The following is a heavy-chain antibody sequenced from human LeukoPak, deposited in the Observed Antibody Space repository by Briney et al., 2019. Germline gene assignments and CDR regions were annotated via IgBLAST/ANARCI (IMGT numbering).Heavy chain of an antibody. J-gene: IGHJ4*02. D-gene: IGHD3-3*01. CDR1: GYTFTDYY. CDR3: SRRGDFQAFDY. CDR2: IGPNTGDT. Sequence: ASVKVSCKASGYTFTDYYIHWVRQAPGQGLEWMGWIGPNTGDTDSAQKFQGRVTMTRDTSITTAYMELNRLTSDDAAVYYCSRRGDFQAFDYWGQGTLVTVPS. V-gene: IGHV1-2*02.